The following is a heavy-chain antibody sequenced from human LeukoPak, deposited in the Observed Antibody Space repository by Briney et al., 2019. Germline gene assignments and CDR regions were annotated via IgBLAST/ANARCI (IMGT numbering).Heavy chain of an antibody. CDR3: ARGHYYDSSGYYWYFDL. V-gene: IGHV3-74*01. J-gene: IGHJ2*01. CDR1: GFTFSSYW. Sequence: GGSLRLSCAASGFTFSSYWMHWVRQALGKGLVWVSRINSDGSSTSYADSVKGRFTISRDNAKNTLYLQMNSLRAEDTAVYYCARGHYYDSSGYYWYFDLWGRGTLVTVSS. CDR2: INSDGSST. D-gene: IGHD3-22*01.